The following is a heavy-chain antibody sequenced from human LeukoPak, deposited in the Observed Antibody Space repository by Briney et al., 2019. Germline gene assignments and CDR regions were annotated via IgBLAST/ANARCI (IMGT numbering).Heavy chain of an antibody. CDR3: AKETYSGSYFSGAPIDS. CDR2: ISGSGGST. D-gene: IGHD1-26*01. V-gene: IGHV3-23*01. CDR1: GFTFSSYA. J-gene: IGHJ4*02. Sequence: GGSLRLSCAASGFTFSSYAMSWVRQAPGKGLEWVSAISGSGGSTYYADSVKGRFTISRDNSKNTLYLQMNSLRAEDTAVYYCAKETYSGSYFSGAPIDSWGQGTLVTVSS.